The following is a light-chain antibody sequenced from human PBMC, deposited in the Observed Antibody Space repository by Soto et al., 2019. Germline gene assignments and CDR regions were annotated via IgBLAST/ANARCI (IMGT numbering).Light chain of an antibody. CDR1: SGHSSYA. V-gene: IGLV4-69*01. CDR2: LNSDGSH. Sequence: QTVVTQSPSASASLGASVKLTCTLSSGHSSYAIAWHQQQPEKGPRYLMKLNSDGSHSKGDGIPDRFSGSSSGAERYLTISSLQSEDEAGYYGQIWGSGAVVFGGGIKVTVL. CDR3: QIWGSGAVV. J-gene: IGLJ2*01.